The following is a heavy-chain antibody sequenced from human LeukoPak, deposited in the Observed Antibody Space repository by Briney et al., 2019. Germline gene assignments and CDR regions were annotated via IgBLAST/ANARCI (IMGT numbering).Heavy chain of an antibody. D-gene: IGHD6-19*01. Sequence: GGSLRLSCAASGFTFSSYAMHWVCQAPGKGLEWVAVISYDGSNKYYADSVKGRFTISRDNSKNTLYLQMNSLRAEDTAVYYCARGSSGWYYWGQGTLVTVSS. CDR2: ISYDGSNK. CDR3: ARGSSGWYY. V-gene: IGHV3-30*04. CDR1: GFTFSSYA. J-gene: IGHJ4*02.